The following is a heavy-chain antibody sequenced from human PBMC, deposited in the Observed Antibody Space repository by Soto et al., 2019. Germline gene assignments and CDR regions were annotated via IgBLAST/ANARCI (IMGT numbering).Heavy chain of an antibody. CDR3: ARGRQWLDN. D-gene: IGHD6-19*01. V-gene: IGHV4-34*01. CDR1: GGSFRGYY. J-gene: IGHJ4*02. CDR2: ISHTGST. Sequence: QVQLQQWGAGLLKPSETLSLTCAVYGGSFRGYYWSWIRQPPGKGLEWIGEISHTGSTTYSPSLTSRVTISLDTSKNQFSLNLNSVTAADTAVYYCARGRQWLDNWGQGTLVTVSS.